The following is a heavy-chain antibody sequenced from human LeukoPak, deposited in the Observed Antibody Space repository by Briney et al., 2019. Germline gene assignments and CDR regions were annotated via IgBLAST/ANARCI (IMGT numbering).Heavy chain of an antibody. D-gene: IGHD3-22*01. V-gene: IGHV3-23*01. J-gene: IGHJ4*02. CDR3: AREQDSSGYYVDY. CDR1: GFAFGSEA. CDR2: ISPGGGTT. Sequence: GGSLRLSCAVSGFAFGSEAMSWVRQSPARGLEWVASISPGGGTTYYADYVKGRFTISRDNAKNSLYLQMNSLRAEDTAVYYCAREQDSSGYYVDYWGQGTLVTVSS.